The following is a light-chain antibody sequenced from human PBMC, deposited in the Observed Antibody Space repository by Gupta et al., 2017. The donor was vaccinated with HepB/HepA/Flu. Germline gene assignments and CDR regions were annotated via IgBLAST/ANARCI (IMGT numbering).Light chain of an antibody. V-gene: IGLV1-47*01. CDR2: RNN. Sequence: QSVLTQPPSASETPGQRVTISCSGSSSNIGSNYVYWYQQLPGTAPKLLIYRNNQRPSGVPDRFSGSKSGTSASLAISGLRSDDEADYYCAAWDDRLSGGVFGGGTKMTVL. CDR1: SSNIGSNY. CDR3: AAWDDRLSGGV. J-gene: IGLJ3*02.